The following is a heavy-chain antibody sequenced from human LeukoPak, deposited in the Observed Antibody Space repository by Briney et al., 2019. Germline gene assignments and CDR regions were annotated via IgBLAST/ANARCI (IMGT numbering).Heavy chain of an antibody. CDR1: GGSFSGYY. J-gene: IGHJ5*02. CDR3: AKSLHGSGSYYNWFDP. Sequence: SETLSLTCAVYGGSFSGYYWSWIRQSPGKGLEWIGEINHRGSTNYNPSLKRRVTISLDTSKNQFSLKLSSVTAADTAVYYCAKSLHGSGSYYNWFDPWGQGTLVTVSS. D-gene: IGHD3-10*01. CDR2: INHRGST. V-gene: IGHV4-34*01.